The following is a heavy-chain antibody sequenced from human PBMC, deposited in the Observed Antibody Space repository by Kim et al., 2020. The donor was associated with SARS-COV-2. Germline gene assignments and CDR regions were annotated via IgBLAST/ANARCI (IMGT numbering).Heavy chain of an antibody. CDR2: IFPRDSDT. CDR1: GYTFDNYW. V-gene: IGHV5-51*01. CDR3: ARFPGGRLPNYFDT. J-gene: IGHJ5*02. D-gene: IGHD1-7*01. Sequence: GESLKISCKASGYTFDNYWIAWVRQMSGKGPEWMGAIFPRDSDTKYSPSFKGQVTISVDKSINTAYLQWSSLKASDSAIYYCARFPGGRLPNYFDTWGQGTLVTVSS.